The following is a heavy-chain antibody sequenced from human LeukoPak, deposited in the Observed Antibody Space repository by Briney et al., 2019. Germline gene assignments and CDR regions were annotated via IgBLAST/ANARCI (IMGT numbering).Heavy chain of an antibody. CDR3: AKLREWELPDLFDY. CDR2: ISGSGGSR. D-gene: IGHD1-26*01. J-gene: IGHJ4*02. V-gene: IGHV3-23*01. Sequence: PGGSLRLSCAASGFTFSTYGMSWVRQAPGKGLEWVSGISGSGGSRFYTDSVKGRFTISRDNSKNTLYLEMSSLRAEDTAVYYCAKLREWELPDLFDYWGQGTLVTVSS. CDR1: GFTFSTYG.